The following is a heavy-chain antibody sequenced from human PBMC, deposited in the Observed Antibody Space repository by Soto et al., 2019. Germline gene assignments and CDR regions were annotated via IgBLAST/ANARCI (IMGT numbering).Heavy chain of an antibody. CDR1: GFTFSDYY. D-gene: IGHD4-4*01. CDR2: IGSSDSSI. V-gene: IGHV3-11*01. J-gene: IGHJ4*02. CDR3: ARRSNYFEH. Sequence: QVQLVQSGGGLVEPGGSLRLSCVASGFTFSDYYMTWIRQAPGKGLECVSYIGSSDSSINYADSVKGRFIISRDNTKNSLYLQMNSLRVEDTAVYYWARRSNYFEHWGQGTLVTVSS.